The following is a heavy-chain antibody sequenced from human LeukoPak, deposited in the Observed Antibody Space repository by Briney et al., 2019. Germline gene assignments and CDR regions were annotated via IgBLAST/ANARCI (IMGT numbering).Heavy chain of an antibody. CDR2: IQYDGSEI. CDR3: ARKSGAARIGQLLNY. Sequence: PGGSLRLSCAVSGFVFRTSGMHWVRQAPGKGLEWVAFIQYDGSEIYYADSVKGRFTISRDNSKNTLYLQVNSLRAEDTAVFYCARKSGAARIGQLLNYWGQGTLVTVSS. J-gene: IGHJ4*02. V-gene: IGHV3-30*02. CDR1: GFVFRTSG. D-gene: IGHD3-10*01.